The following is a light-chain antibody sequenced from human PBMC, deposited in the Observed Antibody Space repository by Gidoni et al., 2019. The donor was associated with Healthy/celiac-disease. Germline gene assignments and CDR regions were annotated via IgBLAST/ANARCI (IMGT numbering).Light chain of an antibody. V-gene: IGKV1-33*01. CDR3: QQYDNLPFT. Sequence: DIHMTPSPSSLSASVGDRVTITCQASQDIINYLNWYQQKPGKAPKLLIYDASNLETGVPSRFSGSGSGTDFTFTISSLQPEDMATYYCQQYDNLPFTFGPGTKVDIK. CDR2: DAS. J-gene: IGKJ3*01. CDR1: QDIINY.